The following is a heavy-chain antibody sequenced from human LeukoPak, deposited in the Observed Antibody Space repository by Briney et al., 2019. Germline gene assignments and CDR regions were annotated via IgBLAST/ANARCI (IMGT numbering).Heavy chain of an antibody. D-gene: IGHD2-2*01. CDR2: IIPIFGTA. V-gene: IGHV1-69*13. CDR3: ARDCSSTSCPHSDAFDI. Sequence: ASVKVSCKASGGTFSSYAISWVRQAPGQGLEWMGGIIPIFGTANYAQKFQGRVTITADESTSTAYMELSSLRSEDTAVYYCARDCSSTSCPHSDAFDIWGQGTMVTVSS. J-gene: IGHJ3*02. CDR1: GGTFSSYA.